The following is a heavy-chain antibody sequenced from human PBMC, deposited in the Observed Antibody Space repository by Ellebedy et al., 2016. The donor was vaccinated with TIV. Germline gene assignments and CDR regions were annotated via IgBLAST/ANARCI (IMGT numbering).Heavy chain of an antibody. J-gene: IGHJ4*02. CDR2: INPLLGVA. Sequence: AASVKVSCKASGGTFSNYAISWVRQAPGQGLEWMGRINPLLGVASYAQKFQGRPTIIADTATSTDYMELSSLTYEDTAVYYCAADYGDYVAEDWGQGTLITVSS. V-gene: IGHV1-69*04. D-gene: IGHD4-17*01. CDR1: GGTFSNYA. CDR3: AADYGDYVAED.